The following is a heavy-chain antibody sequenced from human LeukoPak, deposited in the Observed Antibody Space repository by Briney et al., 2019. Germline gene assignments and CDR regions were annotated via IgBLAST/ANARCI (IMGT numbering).Heavy chain of an antibody. CDR2: IKPDGSET. CDR3: ARDRSRLVF. Sequence: PGGSLTLSCAASGFTFSSYWMSWVRQAPGKGLEWVANIKPDGSETYYVDSVKGRFTISRDNARNSLYLQMNSLRAEDTAVYYCARDRSRLVFWGQGTLVTVSS. D-gene: IGHD6-6*01. V-gene: IGHV3-7*01. CDR1: GFTFSSYW. J-gene: IGHJ4*02.